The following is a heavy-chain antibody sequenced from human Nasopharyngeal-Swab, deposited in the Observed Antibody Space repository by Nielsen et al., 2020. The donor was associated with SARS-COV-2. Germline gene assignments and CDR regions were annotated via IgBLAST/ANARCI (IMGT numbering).Heavy chain of an antibody. V-gene: IGHV3-74*01. CDR3: ARVSRYYDILTGYYAEDGMDV. Sequence: VRQAPGKGLVWVSRINSDGSIIDYADSVKGRFTISRDNARNTLNLQMNSLRAEDTALYYCARVSRYYDILTGYYAEDGMDVWGQGTTVTVSS. J-gene: IGHJ6*02. CDR2: INSDGSII. D-gene: IGHD3-9*01.